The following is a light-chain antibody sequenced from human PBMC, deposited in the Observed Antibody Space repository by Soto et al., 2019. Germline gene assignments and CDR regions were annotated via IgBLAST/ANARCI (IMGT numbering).Light chain of an antibody. CDR3: SSFAGSYTHV. Sequence: QSVLTQPRSVSGSPGQAVTFSCTGTNSDVGGYNYVSWCQQHPDKAPKLMIYDVSKRPSGVPDRFSGSKSGNTASLTISGLQAEDEADYFCSSFAGSYTHVFGTGTKVTVL. V-gene: IGLV2-11*01. CDR2: DVS. CDR1: NSDVGGYNY. J-gene: IGLJ1*01.